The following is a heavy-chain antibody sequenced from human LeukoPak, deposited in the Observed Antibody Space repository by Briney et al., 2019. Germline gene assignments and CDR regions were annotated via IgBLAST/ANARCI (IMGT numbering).Heavy chain of an antibody. D-gene: IGHD2-8*01. J-gene: IGHJ4*02. CDR2: IYYSGST. Sequence: PSETLSLTCTVSGGSISSYYWSWIRQHPGKGLEWIGYIYYSGSTYYNPSLKSRVTISVDTSKNQFSLKLSSVTAADTAVYYCARDFCTNGVCLIDYWGQGTLVTVSS. CDR1: GGSISSYY. CDR3: ARDFCTNGVCLIDY. V-gene: IGHV4-59*06.